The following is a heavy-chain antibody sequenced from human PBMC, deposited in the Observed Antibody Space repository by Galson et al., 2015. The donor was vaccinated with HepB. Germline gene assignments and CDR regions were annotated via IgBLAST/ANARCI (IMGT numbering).Heavy chain of an antibody. Sequence: SLRLSCAASGFTFSTYSMNWVRQAPGKGLEWVSDISSSGSTIYYADSVKGRFTISRDNAKNSLYLQMNSLRAEDTAVYYCVGPLTSVTTYWYFDLWGRGTLVTVSS. J-gene: IGHJ2*01. CDR1: GFTFSTYS. CDR2: ISSSGSTI. D-gene: IGHD4-17*01. V-gene: IGHV3-48*01. CDR3: VGPLTSVTTYWYFDL.